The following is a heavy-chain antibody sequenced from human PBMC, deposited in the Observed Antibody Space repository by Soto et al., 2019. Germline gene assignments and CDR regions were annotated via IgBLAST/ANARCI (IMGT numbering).Heavy chain of an antibody. J-gene: IGHJ4*02. Sequence: QVQLVESGGGVVQPGRSLRLSCAASGFTFSHYGIHWVRQAPGKGLEWLAVISYDGSNKHYADSVKGRFTVSRDNSTNTLYLQMNSLRAEDTAVYFCARYSGKYQGPIDYWGQGKLVTVSS. V-gene: IGHV3-30*03. CDR2: ISYDGSNK. CDR3: ARYSGKYQGPIDY. CDR1: GFTFSHYG. D-gene: IGHD1-26*01.